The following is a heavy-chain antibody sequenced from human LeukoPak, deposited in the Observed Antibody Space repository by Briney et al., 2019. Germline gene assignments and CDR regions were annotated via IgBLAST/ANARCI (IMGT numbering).Heavy chain of an antibody. D-gene: IGHD4-17*01. CDR3: AKGDDYGDSLFDY. CDR2: ISTTGSTR. CDR1: GFTFSGSS. J-gene: IGHJ4*02. V-gene: IGHV3-48*03. Sequence: GGSLRLSCSASGFTFSGSSMNWVRQAPGKGLEWLSYISTTGSTRRYADSVKGRFTIPRDNAENSLYLQMNSLRVEDTAVYYCAKGDDYGDSLFDYWGQGTLVTVSS.